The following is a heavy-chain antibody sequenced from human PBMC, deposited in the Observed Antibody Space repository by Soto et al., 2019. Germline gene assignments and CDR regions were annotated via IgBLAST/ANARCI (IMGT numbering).Heavy chain of an antibody. J-gene: IGHJ4*02. CDR3: ARKITGTTGVFDC. V-gene: IGHV1-2*04. CDR1: GYTFTGYY. CDR2: INPNSGDT. D-gene: IGHD1-20*01. Sequence: ASVKVSCKASGYTFTGYYMHWVRQAPGQGLEWMGGINPNSGDTNYAPKFQGWATMTRDTSISTAYMELSRLKSDDTAVYYCARKITGTTGVFDCWGQVTLVTVSS.